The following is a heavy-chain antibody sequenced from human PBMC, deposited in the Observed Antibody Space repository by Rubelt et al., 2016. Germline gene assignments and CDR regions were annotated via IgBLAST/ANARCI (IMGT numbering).Heavy chain of an antibody. CDR3: AGGKDRRWFGP. V-gene: IGHV4-39*01. CDR2: AYYSGSI. J-gene: IGHJ5*02. CDR1: GGSFSGYY. D-gene: IGHD1-14*01. Sequence: QLQLQESGPGLVKPSETLSLTCAVYGGSFSGYYWSWIRQPPGKGLEWIGSAYYSGSIYYSPSLKSRVTISVETSKNQFSLKLSSVTAADTAVYYCAGGKDRRWFGPWGQGTLVTVSS.